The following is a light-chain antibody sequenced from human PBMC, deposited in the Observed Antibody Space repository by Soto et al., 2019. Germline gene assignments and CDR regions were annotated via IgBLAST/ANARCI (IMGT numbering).Light chain of an antibody. CDR2: GST. Sequence: QSVLTQPPSVSGAPGQRVTISCAGSSSNIGATYDVHWYQQLPGTAPKLLIYGSTNRPSGVPDRFSGSKSGASASLAITGLQAEDEAIYYCASYTSTTTLVVFGGGTQLTVL. CDR1: SSNIGATYD. J-gene: IGLJ7*01. V-gene: IGLV1-40*01. CDR3: ASYTSTTTLVV.